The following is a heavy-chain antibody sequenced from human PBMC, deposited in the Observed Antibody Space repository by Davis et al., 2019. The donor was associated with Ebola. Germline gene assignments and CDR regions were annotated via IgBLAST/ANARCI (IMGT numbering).Heavy chain of an antibody. V-gene: IGHV3-33*01. CDR2: LWYDGSNK. CDR1: GFTFSSYG. Sequence: GGSLRLSCAASGFTFSSYGMHWVRQAPGKGLEWVAVLWYDGSNKYYADSVKGRFTISRDNAKNSLYLQMNSLRAEDTAVYYCARGVTGAYWGQGTLVTVSS. CDR3: ARGVTGAY. D-gene: IGHD1-1*01. J-gene: IGHJ4*02.